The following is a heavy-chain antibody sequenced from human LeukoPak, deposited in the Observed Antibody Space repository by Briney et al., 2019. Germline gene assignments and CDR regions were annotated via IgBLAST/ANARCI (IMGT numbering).Heavy chain of an antibody. J-gene: IGHJ5*02. D-gene: IGHD1-26*01. Sequence: PSETLSLTCAVYGGSFSGYDWTWIRQPPGEGLEWIGEINHSGSTSYNPSLESRVTISVDTSKNQFSLKLSSVTAADTAVYYCARSRAFNSGAFDPWGQGSLVTVSS. CDR3: ARSRAFNSGAFDP. CDR1: GGSFSGYD. CDR2: INHSGST. V-gene: IGHV4-34*01.